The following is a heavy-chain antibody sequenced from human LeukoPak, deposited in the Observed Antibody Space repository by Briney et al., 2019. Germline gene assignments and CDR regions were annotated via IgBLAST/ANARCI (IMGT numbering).Heavy chain of an antibody. V-gene: IGHV4-59*01. Sequence: WGTLSLTCTVSGGSIRSFYWSWIRQPPGKGLEWIGYFYYNGGTNYNLSLKSRVTISEDTSKNQFSLKLSSVTAADTAVYYCARSPRYYYESSGYYHPTFDYWGQGTLVTV. CDR2: FYYNGGT. J-gene: IGHJ4*02. CDR1: GGSIRSFY. CDR3: ARSPRYYYESSGYYHPTFDY. D-gene: IGHD3-22*01.